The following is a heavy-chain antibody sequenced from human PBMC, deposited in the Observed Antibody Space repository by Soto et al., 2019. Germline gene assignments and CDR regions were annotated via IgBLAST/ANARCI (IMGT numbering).Heavy chain of an antibody. D-gene: IGHD3-9*01. Sequence: TSETLSLTCTASGGSISSYYWSWIRQPPGKGLEWIGYIYYSGSTNYNPSLKSRVTISVDTSKNQFSLKLSSVAAADTAVYYCARGTPVLRYFDWSAGFDIWGQGTMVTVSS. CDR1: GGSISSYY. CDR2: IYYSGST. J-gene: IGHJ3*02. V-gene: IGHV4-59*01. CDR3: ARGTPVLRYFDWSAGFDI.